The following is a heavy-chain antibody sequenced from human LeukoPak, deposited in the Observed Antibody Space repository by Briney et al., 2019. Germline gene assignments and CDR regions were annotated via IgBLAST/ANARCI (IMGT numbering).Heavy chain of an antibody. J-gene: IGHJ5*02. CDR2: IFSGGT. V-gene: IGHV4-39*01. CDR3: VRLDSSGWYEDDGDH. D-gene: IGHD6-19*01. CDR1: GGSISKSFNF. Sequence: SETLSLTCVVSGGSISKSFNFWGWIRQPPGKGLEWLGNIFSGGTDYSPSLKSRLTMSVDTSKNVFSLTLNSVTATDTAVYFCVRLDSSGWYEDDGDHWGQGILVTVSS.